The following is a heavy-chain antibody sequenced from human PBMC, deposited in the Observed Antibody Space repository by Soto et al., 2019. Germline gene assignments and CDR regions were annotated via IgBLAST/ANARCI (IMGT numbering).Heavy chain of an antibody. J-gene: IGHJ4*02. V-gene: IGHV3-33*01. CDR3: PTTGPY. CDR1: GFTFSSYG. CDR2: IWFDGSNK. Sequence: QVQLVESGGGVVQPGRSLRLSCAASGFTFSSYGMHWVRQAPGKGLEWVAVIWFDGSNKFYADSVKGRFTISRDNSKNTVSLQMNSLRDEDSAAYYCPTTGPYWGQGTLVTVSS.